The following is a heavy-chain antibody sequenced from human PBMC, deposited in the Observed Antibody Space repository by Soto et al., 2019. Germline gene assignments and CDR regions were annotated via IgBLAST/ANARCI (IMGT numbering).Heavy chain of an antibody. Sequence: GGSLRLSCAASGFTFSSYAMSWVRQAPGKGLEWVSAISGSGGSTYYAGSVKGRFTISRDNSKNTLYLQMNSLRAEDTAVYYCAKDPSYWVVVPAARAPFDYWGQGTLVTVSS. CDR3: AKDPSYWVVVPAARAPFDY. J-gene: IGHJ4*02. V-gene: IGHV3-23*01. CDR1: GFTFSSYA. CDR2: ISGSGGST. D-gene: IGHD2-2*01.